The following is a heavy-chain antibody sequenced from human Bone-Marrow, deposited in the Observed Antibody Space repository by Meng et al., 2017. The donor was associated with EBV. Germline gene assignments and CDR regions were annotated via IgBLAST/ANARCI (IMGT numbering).Heavy chain of an antibody. V-gene: IGHV4-34*01. J-gene: IGHJ4*02. CDR3: ARDAPVYGSGSYYSY. CDR2: INHSGST. Sequence: QVQLQQWGAGLLKPSXTLSLTCAVYGGSFSGYYWSWIRQPPGKGLEWIGEINHSGSTNYNPSLKSRVTISVDTSKNQFSLKLSSVTAADTAVYYCARDAPVYGSGSYYSYWGQGTLVTVSS. D-gene: IGHD3-10*01. CDR1: GGSFSGYY.